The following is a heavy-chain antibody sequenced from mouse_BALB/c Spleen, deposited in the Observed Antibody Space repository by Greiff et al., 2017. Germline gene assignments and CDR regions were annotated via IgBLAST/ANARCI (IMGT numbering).Heavy chain of an antibody. Sequence: EVQGVESGGGLVKLGGSLKLSCAASGFTFSSYYMSWVRQTPEKRLELVAAINSNGGSTYYPDTVKGRFTISRDNAKNTLYLQMSSLKSEDTALYYCARQDYYAMDYWGQGTSVTVSS. J-gene: IGHJ4*01. CDR2: INSNGGST. CDR1: GFTFSSYY. V-gene: IGHV5-6-2*01. CDR3: ARQDYYAMDY.